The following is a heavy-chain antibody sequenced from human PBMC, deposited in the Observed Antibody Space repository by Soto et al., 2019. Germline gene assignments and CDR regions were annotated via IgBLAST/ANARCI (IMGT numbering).Heavy chain of an antibody. J-gene: IGHJ6*02. Sequence: QFQLVQSGAEGKKPGASVKVSCKAFGYTFTSYAMHWVRKAPGQRLEWMGWINAGNGNTKYSQKFQGRVTITRDTSASTANMELSSLRSEDTAVYYCARDPSYYGMDVWCQGTTVTVSS. CDR1: GYTFTSYA. CDR2: INAGNGNT. CDR3: ARDPSYYGMDV. V-gene: IGHV1-3*01.